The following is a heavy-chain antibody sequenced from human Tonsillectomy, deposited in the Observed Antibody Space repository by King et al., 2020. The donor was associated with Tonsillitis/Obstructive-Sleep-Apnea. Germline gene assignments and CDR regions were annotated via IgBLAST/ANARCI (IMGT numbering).Heavy chain of an antibody. CDR2: ISGGGTST. J-gene: IGHJ2*01. CDR3: VKGEERRRWYYWYFDL. Sequence: VQLVESGGGLVQPGGSLSLSCAASGFTFSTHAMSWVRQAPGKGLEWVSAISGGGTSTHYADSVKGRFTISRDNSKNTLYLQMNNLRAEDAAVYYSVKGEERRRWYYWYFDLWGRGTLVTVSS. V-gene: IGHV3-23*04. CDR1: GFTFSTHA. D-gene: IGHD6-13*01.